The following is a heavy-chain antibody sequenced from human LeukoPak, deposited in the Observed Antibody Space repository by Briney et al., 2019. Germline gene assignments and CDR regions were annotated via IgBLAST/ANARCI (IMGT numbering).Heavy chain of an antibody. V-gene: IGHV1-46*01. D-gene: IGHD6-13*01. CDR1: GYTFTSYY. J-gene: IGHJ4*02. CDR2: INPSGGST. CDR3: ARDTLYSSSWRNLFDY. Sequence: ASVKVTCKASGYTFTSYYMHWVRQAPGQGLEWMGIINPSGGSTSYAQKFQGRVTMTRDTSTSTVYMELSSLRSEDTAVYYCARDTLYSSSWRNLFDYWGQGTLVTVSS.